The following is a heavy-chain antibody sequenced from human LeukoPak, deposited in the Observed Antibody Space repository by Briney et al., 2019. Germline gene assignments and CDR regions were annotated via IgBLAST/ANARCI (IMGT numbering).Heavy chain of an antibody. CDR3: ARNRWLDC. V-gene: IGHV1-46*01. CDR1: GYTFTSYY. Sequence: GASVKVSCRASGYTFTSYYMRWGRQAPGQGLEWMGIINPSGGSTTYAQKFQDRVTMTRDTSTSTVYMELSSLRSEDTAVYYCARNRWLDCWGQGTLVTVPS. D-gene: IGHD5-24*01. J-gene: IGHJ4*02. CDR2: INPSGGST.